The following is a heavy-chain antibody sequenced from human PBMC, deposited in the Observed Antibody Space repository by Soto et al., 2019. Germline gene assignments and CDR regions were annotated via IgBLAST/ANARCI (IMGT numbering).Heavy chain of an antibody. CDR2: IYYSGST. J-gene: IGHJ4*02. D-gene: IGHD3-10*01. Sequence: SETLSLTRAVSGGSVSSGRYYWSWVRQPPGKGLEWIGYIYYSGSTNYNPSLKSRVTISLDTSKNQFSLKLSSVTAADAAVYYCASYGRGTYYYGYYFHHWGQGTPVTVSS. V-gene: IGHV4-61*01. CDR1: GGSVSSGRYY. CDR3: ASYGRGTYYYGYYFHH.